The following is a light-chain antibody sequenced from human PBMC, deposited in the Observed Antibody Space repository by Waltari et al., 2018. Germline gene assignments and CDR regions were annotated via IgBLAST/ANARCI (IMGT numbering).Light chain of an antibody. Sequence: DAQMTQSPLSLPAPVLDTVTITCRTSQNIDGRLTWLQQKPGKAPELLIYGTSILRGGVPSRFSGSGSGTNFTLTICNLQPEDFAAYYCQQYYTFPRLSFGPGTTFDV. J-gene: IGKJ3*01. CDR1: QNIDGR. CDR3: QQYYTFPRLS. V-gene: IGKV1-39*01. CDR2: GTS.